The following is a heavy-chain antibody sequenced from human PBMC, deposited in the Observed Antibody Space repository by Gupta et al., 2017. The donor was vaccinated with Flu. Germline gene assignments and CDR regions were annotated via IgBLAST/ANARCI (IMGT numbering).Heavy chain of an antibody. Sequence: EVQLVESGGGLVQPGRSLRLSCPTSGFTFGDHAMSWVRQAPGKGLEWVGFIRSKAYGGTTEYAASVKGRFTISRDDSKSIAYLQMNSLKTEDSAVYYCTRDRVYEYSYGSGLIDYWGQGTLVTVSS. CDR3: TRDRVYEYSYGSGLIDY. J-gene: IGHJ4*02. CDR1: GFTFGDHA. CDR2: IRSKAYGGTT. V-gene: IGHV3-49*04. D-gene: IGHD5-18*01.